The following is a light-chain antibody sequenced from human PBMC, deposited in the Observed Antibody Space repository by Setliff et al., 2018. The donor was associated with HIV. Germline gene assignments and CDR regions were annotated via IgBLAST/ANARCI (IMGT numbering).Light chain of an antibody. CDR1: ISNIGAGYD. V-gene: IGLV1-40*01. CDR3: QSYDSSLSEGV. J-gene: IGLJ1*01. CDR2: GHS. Sequence: QSALTQPPSVSGAPGQRVTISRTGSISNIGAGYDTHWYQQLPGTAPKLLIFGHSNRPSGVPDRFSGSKSGATSASLVISGLQAEDEADYYCQSYDSSLSEGVFGAGTKVTVL.